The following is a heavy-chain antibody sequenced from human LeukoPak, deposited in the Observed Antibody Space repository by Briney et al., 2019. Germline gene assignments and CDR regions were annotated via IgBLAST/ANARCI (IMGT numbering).Heavy chain of an antibody. Sequence: GGSLRLSCAASGFTVSSNYMSWVRQAPGKGLEWVSGINWNGGSTGYADSVKGRFTISRDNAKNSLYLQMDSLRAEDTALYYCARGGRYRSPSPNWFDPWGQGTLVTVSS. J-gene: IGHJ5*02. CDR2: INWNGGST. CDR3: ARGGRYRSPSPNWFDP. V-gene: IGHV3-20*04. CDR1: GFTVSSNY. D-gene: IGHD3-9*01.